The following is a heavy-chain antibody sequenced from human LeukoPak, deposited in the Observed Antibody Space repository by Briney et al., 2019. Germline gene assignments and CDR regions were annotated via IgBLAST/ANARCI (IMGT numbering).Heavy chain of an antibody. CDR2: IYYSGST. J-gene: IGHJ6*02. D-gene: IGHD5-18*01. Sequence: KSSETLSLTCTVSGGSISSYYWSWIRQPPGKGLEWIGYIYYSGSTNYNPSLKNRVTISVDTSKNQFSLKLSSVTAADTAVYYCARALDTAMVRGRDYYYGMDVWGQGTSVTVSS. V-gene: IGHV4-59*01. CDR3: ARALDTAMVRGRDYYYGMDV. CDR1: GGSISSYY.